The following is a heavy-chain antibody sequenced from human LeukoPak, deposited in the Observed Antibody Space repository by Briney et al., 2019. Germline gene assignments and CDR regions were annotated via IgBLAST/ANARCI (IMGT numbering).Heavy chain of an antibody. CDR3: AKGNGYSYGFDY. CDR2: ISYDGSNK. Sequence: GGSLRLSCAASGFTFSSYAMSWVRQAPGKGLEWVAVISYDGSNKYYADSVKGRFTISRDNSKNTLYLQMNSLRAEDTAVYYCAKGNGYSYGFDYWGQGTLVTVSS. CDR1: GFTFSSYA. J-gene: IGHJ4*02. D-gene: IGHD5-18*01. V-gene: IGHV3-30*18.